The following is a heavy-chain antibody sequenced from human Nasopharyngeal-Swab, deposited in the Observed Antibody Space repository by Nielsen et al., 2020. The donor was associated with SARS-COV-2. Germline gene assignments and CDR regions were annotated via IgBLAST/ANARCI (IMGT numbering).Heavy chain of an antibody. J-gene: IGHJ3*02. CDR3: ARDPVYDYVWGSYRIDAFDI. Sequence: SETLSLTCVVFGGTLNGFHWKWIRQTPGKGLEWIGYIYYSGSTYYNPSLKSRVTISVDTSKNQFSLKLSSVTAADTAVYYCARDPVYDYVWGSYRIDAFDIWGQGTMVTVSS. CDR2: IYYSGST. D-gene: IGHD3-16*02. CDR1: GGTLNGFH. V-gene: IGHV4-59*06.